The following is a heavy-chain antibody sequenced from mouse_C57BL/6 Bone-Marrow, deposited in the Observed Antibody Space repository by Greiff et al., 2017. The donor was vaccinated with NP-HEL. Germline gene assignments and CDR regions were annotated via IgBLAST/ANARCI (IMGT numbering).Heavy chain of an antibody. D-gene: IGHD1-1*01. CDR2: IWGDGST. J-gene: IGHJ3*01. V-gene: IGHV2-3*01. CDR1: GFSLTSYG. CDR3: AQPPSPFYGSQAWFAY. Sequence: QVQLKQSGPGLVAPSQSLSITCTVSGFSLTSYGVSWVRQPPGKGLEWLGVIWGDGSTNYHSALISRLSISKDNSKSQVFLKLNSLQTDDTATYYCAQPPSPFYGSQAWFAYWGQGTLVTVSA.